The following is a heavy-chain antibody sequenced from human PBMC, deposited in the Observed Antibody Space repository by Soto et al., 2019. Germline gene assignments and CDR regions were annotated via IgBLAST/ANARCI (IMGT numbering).Heavy chain of an antibody. CDR1: GYTFTSYG. D-gene: IGHD4-4*01. V-gene: IGHV1-18*01. CDR2: ISAYNGNT. J-gene: IGHJ4*02. CDR3: ARGHPRTSTVTLFDY. Sequence: ASVKVSCKASGYTFTSYGISWVRQAPGQGLEWMGWISAYNGNTNYAQKLQGRVTMTTDTSTSTAYMELRSLRSDDTAVYYCARGHPRTSTVTLFDYWGQGTPVTVSP.